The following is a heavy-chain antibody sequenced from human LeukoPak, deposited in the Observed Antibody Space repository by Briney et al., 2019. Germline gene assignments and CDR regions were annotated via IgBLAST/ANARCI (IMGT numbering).Heavy chain of an antibody. D-gene: IGHD6-19*01. Sequence: GGSLRLSCAASGFTFSSYGMHWVRQAPGKGLEWVAFIRYDGSNKYYADSVKGRFTISRDNSKNTLYLQMNSLRAEDTAVYYCARGHSSGWYLLDYWGQGTLVTVSS. J-gene: IGHJ4*02. CDR2: IRYDGSNK. CDR1: GFTFSSYG. CDR3: ARGHSSGWYLLDY. V-gene: IGHV3-30*02.